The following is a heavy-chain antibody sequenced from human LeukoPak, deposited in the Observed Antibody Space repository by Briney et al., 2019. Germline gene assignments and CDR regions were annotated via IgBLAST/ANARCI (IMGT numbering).Heavy chain of an antibody. V-gene: IGHV4-38-2*02. CDR1: GYSISSTYY. CDR2: INHSGST. D-gene: IGHD5-12*01. Sequence: SETLSLTCTVSGYSISSTYYWGWIRQPPGKGLEWIGEINHSGSTNYNPSLKSRVTISVDTSKNQFSLKLSSVTAADTAVYYCAREEGGYSGYYSYWGQGTLVTVSS. J-gene: IGHJ4*02. CDR3: AREEGGYSGYYSY.